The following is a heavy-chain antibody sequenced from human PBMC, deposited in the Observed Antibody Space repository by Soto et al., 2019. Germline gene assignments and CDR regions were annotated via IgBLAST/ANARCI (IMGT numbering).Heavy chain of an antibody. CDR2: ITAADGKT. V-gene: IGHV1-3*01. CDR3: VRDPHGGNSGD. D-gene: IGHD2-21*02. J-gene: IGHJ4*02. CDR1: GYTFTSYS. Sequence: QVQLVQSGAEVKKPGASVKVSCETSGYTFTSYSIHWVRQAPGQGLEWMGWITAADGKTRYSQKFQGRVTFTTDTSASTAYMELISLRSEDTAVYYCVRDPHGGNSGDWGQGTLVTVSS.